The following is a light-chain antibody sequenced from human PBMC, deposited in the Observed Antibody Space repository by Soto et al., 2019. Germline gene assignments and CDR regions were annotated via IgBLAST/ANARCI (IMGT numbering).Light chain of an antibody. V-gene: IGKV3-20*01. J-gene: IGKJ1*01. CDR3: QQYGSSPPCT. CDR1: QSVSSSY. CDR2: GAS. Sequence: EIVLTQSPGTLSLSPGERATLSCRASQSVSSSYLAWYQQKPGQAPRLLIYGASSRATGMPDRFSGSGSVTDFTLTISRLLPEDFSVYYCQQYGSSPPCTFGQGTKVEIK.